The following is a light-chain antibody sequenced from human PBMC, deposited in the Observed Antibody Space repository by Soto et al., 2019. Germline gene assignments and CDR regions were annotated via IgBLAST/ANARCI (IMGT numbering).Light chain of an antibody. CDR3: QQYNHSPRA. Sequence: EIVMTQSPATLSVSPGEIATLSCRASQSFSSYLAWYQHKPGQAPRLLLYGASTRATGIPARFSGSGSGTELTLTIISLQSEDFGVYYCQQYNHSPRALGNGNKVEI. V-gene: IGKV3-15*01. J-gene: IGKJ1*01. CDR1: QSFSSY. CDR2: GAS.